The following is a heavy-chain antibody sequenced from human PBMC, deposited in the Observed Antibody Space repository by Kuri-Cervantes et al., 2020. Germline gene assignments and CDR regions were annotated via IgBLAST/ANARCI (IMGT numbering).Heavy chain of an antibody. CDR1: GFTFSSYA. D-gene: IGHD5-18*01. Sequence: GGSLRLSCAASGFTFSSYAMSWVRQAPGKGLEWVSAISGSGGSTYYADSVKGRFTISRDNSKNTLYLQMNSLRAEDTAVYYCAREGSYGFGSWGAYWGKGALVTVSS. V-gene: IGHV3-23*01. CDR3: AREGSYGFGSWGAY. CDR2: ISGSGGST. J-gene: IGHJ4*02.